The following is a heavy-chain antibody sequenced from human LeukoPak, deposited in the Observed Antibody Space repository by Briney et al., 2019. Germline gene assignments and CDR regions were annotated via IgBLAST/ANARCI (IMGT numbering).Heavy chain of an antibody. D-gene: IGHD4-17*01. Sequence: SETLSLTCTVSGFSISSGYYWSWIRQHPGKGLEWIGYIYYSGSTYYNPSLKSRVTISVDTSKNQFSLKLSSVTAADTAVYYCARDGLDYGDYGFDYWGQGTLVTVSS. CDR2: IYYSGST. CDR3: ARDGLDYGDYGFDY. CDR1: GFSISSGYY. J-gene: IGHJ4*02. V-gene: IGHV4-31*03.